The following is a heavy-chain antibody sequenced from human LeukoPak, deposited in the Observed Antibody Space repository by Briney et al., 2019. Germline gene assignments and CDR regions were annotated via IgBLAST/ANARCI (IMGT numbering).Heavy chain of an antibody. V-gene: IGHV3-30*02. CDR3: AKDPSPGWELPID. Sequence: GGSLRLSCAASAFTFSRYGMHWVRQAPGKGLEWVAFIRYDGSNKYYADSVKGQFTISRDNSKNTLYLQMNSLRAEDTAVYYCAKDPSPGWELPIDWGQGTLVTVSS. CDR1: AFTFSRYG. D-gene: IGHD1-26*01. CDR2: IRYDGSNK. J-gene: IGHJ4*02.